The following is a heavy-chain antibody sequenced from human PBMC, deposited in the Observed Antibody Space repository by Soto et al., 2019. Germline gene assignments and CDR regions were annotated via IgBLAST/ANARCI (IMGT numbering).Heavy chain of an antibody. Sequence: PSATLYLTCTVSGGSISSNYWSWIRQPPGKGLEWIGYIFHSGSTTYNPSLKSRVTISLDTSKNQFSLKLSSMTAADTGVYYCARGLLPGYSNAHCFDYWGLGTLVTVSS. V-gene: IGHV4-59*12. CDR2: IFHSGST. CDR1: GGSISSNY. CDR3: ARGLLPGYSNAHCFDY. J-gene: IGHJ4*02. D-gene: IGHD5-18*01.